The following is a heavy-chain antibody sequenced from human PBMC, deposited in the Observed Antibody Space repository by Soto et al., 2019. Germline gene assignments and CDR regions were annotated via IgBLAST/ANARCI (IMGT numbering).Heavy chain of an antibody. CDR2: INPSGGST. CDR3: ARELSRGLFGDYYYYYYGMDV. Sequence: ASVKVSCKASGYTFTSYYMHWVRQAPGQGLERMGIINPSGGSTSYAQKFQGRVTMTRDTSTSTVYMELSSLRSEDTAVYYCARELSRGLFGDYYYYYYGMDVWGQGTTVTVSS. D-gene: IGHD2-21*01. V-gene: IGHV1-46*01. CDR1: GYTFTSYY. J-gene: IGHJ6*02.